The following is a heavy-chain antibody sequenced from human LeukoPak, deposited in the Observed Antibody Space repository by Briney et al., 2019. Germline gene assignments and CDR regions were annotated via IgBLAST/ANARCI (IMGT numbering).Heavy chain of an antibody. CDR3: ARHPIVGATNNWFDP. CDR2: IYPGDSDT. CDR1: GYSFNRYW. D-gene: IGHD1-26*01. J-gene: IGHJ5*02. Sequence: GESLKISCKGSGYSFNRYWIGWVRQMPGKGLEWMGIIYPGDSDTRYSPSFQGQVTISADKSISTAYLQWSSLKASDTATYYCARHPIVGATNNWFDPWGQGTLVTVSS. V-gene: IGHV5-51*01.